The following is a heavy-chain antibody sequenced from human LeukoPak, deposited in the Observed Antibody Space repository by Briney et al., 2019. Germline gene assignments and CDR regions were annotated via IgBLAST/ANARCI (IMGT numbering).Heavy chain of an antibody. D-gene: IGHD3-10*01. Sequence: PSETLSLTCTVSGGSISNSAYQWGWIRQPPGKGLEWIGFVYNNGIIYSGPSLKSRVAISADTSKNQFSLNLSSVTAADTGIYYCARHLHYYGSGNSNWFDSWGQGVLVSVSS. J-gene: IGHJ5*01. CDR3: ARHLHYYGSGNSNWFDS. CDR2: VYNNGII. CDR1: GGSISNSAYQ. V-gene: IGHV4-39*01.